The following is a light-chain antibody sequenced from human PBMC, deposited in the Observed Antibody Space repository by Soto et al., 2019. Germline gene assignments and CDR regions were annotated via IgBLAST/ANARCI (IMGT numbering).Light chain of an antibody. J-gene: IGKJ1*01. CDR1: QSLLHSNGYNY. CDR2: GAS. V-gene: IGKV3-20*01. CDR3: QQYGSSGT. Sequence: EILMTQSPLSLPVTPGEPASISCRSSQSLLHSNGYNYLAWYQQKPGQAPRLLIYGASNRATGIPDRFSGSGSGTDFTLTISRLEPEDFAVYYCQQYGSSGTFGQGTKVDIK.